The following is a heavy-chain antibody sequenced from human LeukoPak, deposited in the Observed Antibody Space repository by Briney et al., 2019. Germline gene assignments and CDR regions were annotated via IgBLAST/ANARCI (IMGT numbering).Heavy chain of an antibody. CDR2: MNPNSGNT. CDR3: ARDGEQGAEASFDY. Sequence: ASVKVSCKGSGYTFTSYDINWVRQATGQGLEWMGWMNPNSGNTGYAQKFQGRVTMTRDTSTSTVYMELRSLRSEDTAVYYCARDGEQGAEASFDYWGQGTLVTVSS. J-gene: IGHJ4*02. CDR1: GYTFTSYD. D-gene: IGHD6-13*01. V-gene: IGHV1-8*01.